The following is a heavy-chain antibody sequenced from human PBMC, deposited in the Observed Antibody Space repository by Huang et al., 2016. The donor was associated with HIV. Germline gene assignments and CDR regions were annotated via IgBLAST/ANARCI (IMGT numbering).Heavy chain of an antibody. CDR1: GYTFTDYY. D-gene: IGHD3-9*01. CDR2: IHPSSGGT. V-gene: IGHV1-2*02. J-gene: IGHJ4*02. CDR3: ALDWLLSYYFDY. Sequence: QVQLVQSGAEVKKPGASVKVSCKASGYTFTDYYMHWVRQAPGQGREWMGWIHPSSGGTNYAQKFQGRVTMTRDTSVSTAYMDLSRLRSDDTAMYYCALDWLLSYYFDYWGQGTLVTVSS.